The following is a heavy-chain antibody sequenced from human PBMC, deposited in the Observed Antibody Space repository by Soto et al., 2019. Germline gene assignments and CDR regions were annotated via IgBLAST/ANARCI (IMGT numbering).Heavy chain of an antibody. Sequence: SLSLSCAATGFIFSSYWMSWVRQAPGKGLEWVANINQDGSEKYYVDSAKGLFTISRDNAQDSLHLQMSNLGAEDTAVYYCARGFNSALDIWGQGTMVTVSS. CDR2: INQDGSEK. V-gene: IGHV3-7*01. CDR1: GFIFSSYW. J-gene: IGHJ3*02. CDR3: ARGFNSALDI.